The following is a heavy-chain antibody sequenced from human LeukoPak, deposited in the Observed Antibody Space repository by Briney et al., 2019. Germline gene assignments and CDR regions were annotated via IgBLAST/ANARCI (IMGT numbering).Heavy chain of an antibody. CDR3: ASVHFYGNDAFDI. CDR1: GYTFTSYG. V-gene: IGHV1-2*02. J-gene: IGHJ3*02. D-gene: IGHD2/OR15-2a*01. CDR2: INPNSGGT. Sequence: GASVKVSCKASGYTFTSYGISWVRQAPGQGLEWMGWINPNSGGTNYAQKFQGRVTMTRDTSISTAYMELSRLRSDDTAVYYCASVHFYGNDAFDIWGQGTMVTVSS.